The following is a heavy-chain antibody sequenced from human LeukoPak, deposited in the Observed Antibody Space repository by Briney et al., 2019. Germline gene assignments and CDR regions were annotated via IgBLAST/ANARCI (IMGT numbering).Heavy chain of an antibody. D-gene: IGHD3-3*01. CDR1: GFTFSSDE. CDR2: IRGSGSTI. CDR3: AGGGGMVNLNY. J-gene: IGHJ4*02. V-gene: IGHV3-48*03. Sequence: GGSLRLSCAASGFTFSSDEMNWVRQAPGKGLEWVSYIRGSGSTIYYADSVKGRFTISRNNAKNSLYLQMTSLRAEDTAIYYCAGGGGMVNLNYWGQGTLVTVSS.